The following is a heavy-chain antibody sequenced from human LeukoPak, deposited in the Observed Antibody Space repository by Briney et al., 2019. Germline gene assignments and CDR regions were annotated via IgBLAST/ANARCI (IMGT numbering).Heavy chain of an antibody. D-gene: IGHD6-19*01. Sequence: SETLSLTCTVSGGSISTYHWSWIRQPPGKGLEWIGDIYYSGSTNYNPSLKSRVTISADTSKNQFSLQMTSVTAADTAVYYCARDGSGWAGFFDYWGQGTLVTVSS. CDR3: ARDGSGWAGFFDY. J-gene: IGHJ4*02. CDR1: GGSISTYH. V-gene: IGHV4-59*01. CDR2: IYYSGST.